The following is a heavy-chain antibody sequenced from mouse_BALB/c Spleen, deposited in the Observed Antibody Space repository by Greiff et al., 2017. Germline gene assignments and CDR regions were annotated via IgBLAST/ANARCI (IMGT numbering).Heavy chain of an antibody. J-gene: IGHJ2*01. V-gene: IGHV5-12-2*01. CDR2: ISNGGGST. CDR1: GFTFSSYT. Sequence: EVKLMESGGGLVQPGGSLKLSCAASGFTFSSYTMSWVRQTPEKRLEWVAYISNGGGSTYYPDTVKGRFTISRDNAKNTLYLQMSSLKSEDTAMYYCARGLLRLYYFDYWGQGTTLTVSS. D-gene: IGHD1-2*01. CDR3: ARGLLRLYYFDY.